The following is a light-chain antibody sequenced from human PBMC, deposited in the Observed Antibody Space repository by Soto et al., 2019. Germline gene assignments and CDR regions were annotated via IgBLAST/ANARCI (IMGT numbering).Light chain of an antibody. V-gene: IGKV4-1*01. CDR2: GAS. CDR3: QQYYSIPFT. Sequence: DFVMTQAPDSLAVSLGERATINCKSSQSVLYNSNNKNHLGWFQQKPGHPPKLLIYGASFRPSGVPDRFSGSGSGTDFTLTISSLQAEEVAVDYCQQYYSIPFTFGQGTKLEI. CDR1: QSVLYNSNNKNH. J-gene: IGKJ2*01.